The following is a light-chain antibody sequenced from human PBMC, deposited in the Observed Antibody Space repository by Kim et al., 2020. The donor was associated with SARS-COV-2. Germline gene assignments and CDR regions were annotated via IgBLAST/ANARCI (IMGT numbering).Light chain of an antibody. Sequence: YNYVSWYQQHPGKAPQLMIYAVTERPSGVSSRFSGSKSGNTASLTISGLQAEDEADYYCISFTTVTTWVFGGGTQLTVL. J-gene: IGLJ3*02. CDR3: ISFTTVTTWV. V-gene: IGLV2-14*03. CDR1: YNY. CDR2: AVT.